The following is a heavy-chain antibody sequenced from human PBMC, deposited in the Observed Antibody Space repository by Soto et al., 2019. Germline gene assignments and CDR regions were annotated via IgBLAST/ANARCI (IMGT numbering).Heavy chain of an antibody. CDR3: ARDLGGDYDFWSGPEKNYYYYGMDV. Sequence: GGSLRLSCAGSGFTFSSHAVSWVRQAPGKGLECVSSITNTGGSTYYADSVKGRFTISRDNSKNTLYLQMNSLRAEDTAVYYCARDLGGDYDFWSGPEKNYYYYGMDVWGQGTTVTVSS. J-gene: IGHJ6*02. V-gene: IGHV3-23*01. CDR2: ITNTGGST. D-gene: IGHD3-3*01. CDR1: GFTFSSHA.